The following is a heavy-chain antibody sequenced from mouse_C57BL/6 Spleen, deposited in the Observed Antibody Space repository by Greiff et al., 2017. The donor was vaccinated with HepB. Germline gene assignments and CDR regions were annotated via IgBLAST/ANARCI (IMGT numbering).Heavy chain of an antibody. CDR3: ARSEVADYFDY. CDR2: IYPGDGDT. Sequence: QVQLKQSGAELVKPGASVKISCKASGYAFSSYWMNWVKQRPGKGLEWIGQIYPGDGDTNYNGKFKGKATLTADKSSSTAYMQLSSLTSEDSAVYCCARSEVADYFDYWGQGTTLTVSS. V-gene: IGHV1-80*01. D-gene: IGHD1-1*01. CDR1: GYAFSSYW. J-gene: IGHJ2*01.